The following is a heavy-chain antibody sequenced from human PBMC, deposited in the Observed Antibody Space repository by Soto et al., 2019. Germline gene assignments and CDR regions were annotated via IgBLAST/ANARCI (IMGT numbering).Heavy chain of an antibody. J-gene: IGHJ4*02. V-gene: IGHV1-2*04. CDR1: GYTFIDYY. CDR2: INPNSGGT. D-gene: IGHD2-2*02. Sequence: QVQLVQPGAEVKKPGDSVKVSCTASGYTFIDYYVHWVRQAPGQGLEWMGWINPNSGGTNYAQNFQGWVTMTRDTSISTAYMGVNRLRSDDTAVYYCARAGRNCSGPNCYTDFDYWGQGTLVTVSS. CDR3: ARAGRNCSGPNCYTDFDY.